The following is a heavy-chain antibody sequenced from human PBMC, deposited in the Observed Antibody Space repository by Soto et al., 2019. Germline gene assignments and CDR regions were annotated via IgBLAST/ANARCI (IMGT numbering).Heavy chain of an antibody. D-gene: IGHD3-16*01. Sequence: ASVKVSCKASGYSFTNNDVSWARQATGQGLEWMGWMNPGSGDTGYAQKFQGRVTMTRDISIATAYMELSSLRSDDTAIYYCARMETFGSLNWFDPWGQGTLVTVSS. CDR1: GYSFTNND. J-gene: IGHJ5*02. CDR2: MNPGSGDT. V-gene: IGHV1-8*01. CDR3: ARMETFGSLNWFDP.